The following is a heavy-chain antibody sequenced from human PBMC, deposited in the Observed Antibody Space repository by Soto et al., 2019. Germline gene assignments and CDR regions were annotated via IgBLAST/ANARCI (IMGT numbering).Heavy chain of an antibody. CDR1: GVSISGSRYY. V-gene: IGHV4-39*01. Sequence: SETLSLTCTVSGVSISGSRYYWGWIRQPPGRGLEWIGNIYYSGSTYYTPALKSRVTLSVDTSKNQFSLNLNSVTAADTAVYYCARGGVPPSGYGIAYAMDVWGQGTTVTVSS. J-gene: IGHJ6*02. CDR2: IYYSGST. D-gene: IGHD2-21*01. CDR3: ARGGVPPSGYGIAYAMDV.